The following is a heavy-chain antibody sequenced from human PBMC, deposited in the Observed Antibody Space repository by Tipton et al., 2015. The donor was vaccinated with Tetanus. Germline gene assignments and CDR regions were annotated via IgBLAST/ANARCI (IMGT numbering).Heavy chain of an antibody. D-gene: IGHD2-15*01. J-gene: IGHJ6*04. Sequence: SLRLSCAASGFTFSSYAMHWVRQAPGKGLEWVAVISYDGSNKYYADSVKGRFTISRDNSKNTLYLQMNSLRAEDTAVNYSARARGAYCRGGSCYFDYYYGMDVWGEGTTVTVSA. CDR2: ISYDGSNK. CDR3: ARARGAYCRGGSCYFDYYYGMDV. CDR1: GFTFSSYA. V-gene: IGHV3-30-3*01.